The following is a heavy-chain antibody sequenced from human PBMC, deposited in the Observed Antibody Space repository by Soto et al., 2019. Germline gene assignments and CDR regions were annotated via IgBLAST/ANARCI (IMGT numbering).Heavy chain of an antibody. J-gene: IGHJ6*02. CDR2: ILYDGSNK. CDR3: ARDSSCHRSECYGMDA. Sequence: QVQLVQSGGGVVQPGRSLRLSCAASGITFSSYAMHWVRQGPGKGLEWVAVILYDGSNKYYADSVKGRLTISRDNSKTTLYVQINSLGAEDTAVYYCARDSSCHRSECYGMDAWDQGPTVTVCS. CDR1: GITFSSYA. V-gene: IGHV3-30-3*01. D-gene: IGHD6-25*01.